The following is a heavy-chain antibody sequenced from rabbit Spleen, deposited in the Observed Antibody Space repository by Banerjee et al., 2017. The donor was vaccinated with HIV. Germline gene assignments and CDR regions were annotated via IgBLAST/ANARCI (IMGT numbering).Heavy chain of an antibody. CDR1: GVSFNDKDV. V-gene: IGHV1S45*01. Sequence: QEQLEESGGGLVKPEGSMTLTCKASGVSFNDKDVMCWVRQAPGKGLEWIACINIVTGKTVYASWAKGRFIMSRTSSTTVFLQMTSLTAADTATYFCARLGHADWPYAYGLKLWGPGTLVTVS. D-gene: IGHD6-1*01. CDR3: ARLGHADWPYAYGLKL. CDR2: INIVTGKT. J-gene: IGHJ4*01.